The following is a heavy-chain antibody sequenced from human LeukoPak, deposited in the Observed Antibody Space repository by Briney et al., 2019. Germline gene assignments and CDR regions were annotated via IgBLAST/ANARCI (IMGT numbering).Heavy chain of an antibody. CDR1: GFTFSSHA. Sequence: GGSLRLSCAASGFTFSSHALSWVRHAPGEGLEWISAISGSGGNTYYAESVKGRFTISRDNSKSTLHLQMNSLRAEDTAIYYCAKELVGWSTVDYWGQGTLVTVSA. V-gene: IGHV3-23*01. J-gene: IGHJ4*02. CDR3: AKELVGWSTVDY. CDR2: ISGSGGNT. D-gene: IGHD6-19*01.